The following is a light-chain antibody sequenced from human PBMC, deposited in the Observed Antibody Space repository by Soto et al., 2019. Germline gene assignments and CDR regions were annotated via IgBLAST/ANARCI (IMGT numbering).Light chain of an antibody. CDR2: LNSVGSH. CDR3: LTWGAGSP. J-gene: IGLJ2*01. Sequence: QSVLTQSPSASASLGASVKLTCTLSSGHSSYAIAWHQQQPEKGPRYLMKLNSVGSHSKGDGIPDRFSGSSSGAERYLTISSLQSEDEADYYCLTWGAGSPFGGGTKLTVL. CDR1: SGHSSYA. V-gene: IGLV4-69*01.